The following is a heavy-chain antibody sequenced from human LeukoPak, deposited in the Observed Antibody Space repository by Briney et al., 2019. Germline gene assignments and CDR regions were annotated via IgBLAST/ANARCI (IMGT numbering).Heavy chain of an antibody. CDR1: GFIFSSYW. CDR3: AKAHDSDWLLSDY. J-gene: IGHJ4*02. V-gene: IGHV3-7*03. Sequence: GGSLRLSCAASGFIFSSYWMSWVRQAPGKGLEWVANIKQDGSEKYYVDSVKGRFTISRDNAKNSLFLQMNSLRAEDTAVYYCAKAHDSDWLLSDYWGQGTLVTVSS. CDR2: IKQDGSEK. D-gene: IGHD3-9*01.